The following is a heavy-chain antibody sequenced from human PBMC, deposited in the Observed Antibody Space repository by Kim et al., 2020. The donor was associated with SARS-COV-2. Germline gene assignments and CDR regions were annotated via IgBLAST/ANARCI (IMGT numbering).Heavy chain of an antibody. Sequence: LKSRVTISGDTSKNQFSLKLSSVTAADTAVYYCARVTVWGTYYYYYGMDVWGQGTTVAVSS. J-gene: IGHJ6*02. V-gene: IGHV4-34*01. D-gene: IGHD7-27*01. CDR3: ARVTVWGTYYYYYGMDV.